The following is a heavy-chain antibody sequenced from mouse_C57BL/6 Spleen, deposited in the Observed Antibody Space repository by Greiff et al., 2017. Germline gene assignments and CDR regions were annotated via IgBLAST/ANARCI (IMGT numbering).Heavy chain of an antibody. CDR1: GYSITSGYY. V-gene: IGHV3-6*01. J-gene: IGHJ1*03. D-gene: IGHD2-3*01. CDR3: ARDGGYDGYRYFDV. Sequence: EVQLQESGPGLVKPSQSLSLTCSVTGYSITSGYYWNWIRQFPGNKLEGMGYISYNGSNNYNSSLKKRISITRDTSKKHFFLKFNSVSTEYTSKYYCARDGGYDGYRYFDVWGTGTTVTVSS. CDR2: ISYNGSN.